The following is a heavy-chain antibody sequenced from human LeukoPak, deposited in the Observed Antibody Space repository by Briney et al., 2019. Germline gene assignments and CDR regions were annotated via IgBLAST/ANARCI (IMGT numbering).Heavy chain of an antibody. J-gene: IGHJ6*03. Sequence: GGSLRLSCAASGFTFSSNAMSWVRQAPGKGLEWVSVIGGSGGTTYYADSVKGRFTISRDNSKNTLYLQSNSLRAEDTAVYYCAKYYDILTGYYEAYYHYYYMDVWGKGTTVTVSS. CDR1: GFTFSSNA. V-gene: IGHV3-23*01. CDR3: AKYYDILTGYYEAYYHYYYMDV. CDR2: IGGSGGTT. D-gene: IGHD3-9*01.